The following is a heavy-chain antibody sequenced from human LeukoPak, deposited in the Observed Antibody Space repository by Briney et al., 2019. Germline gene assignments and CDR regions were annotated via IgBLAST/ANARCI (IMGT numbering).Heavy chain of an antibody. D-gene: IGHD2-2*03. CDR3: ARIGYCGSDRKANAFDI. V-gene: IGHV4-38-2*01. Sequence: KSSETLSLTCAVSGYSISSGYYWGWIRQPPGKGLEWIGSIYHSGNTYYNPSLKSRVTISVDTSKNQFSLKLSSVTAADTAVYYCARIGYCGSDRKANAFDIWGQGTMVTVSS. CDR1: GYSISSGYY. CDR2: IYHSGNT. J-gene: IGHJ3*02.